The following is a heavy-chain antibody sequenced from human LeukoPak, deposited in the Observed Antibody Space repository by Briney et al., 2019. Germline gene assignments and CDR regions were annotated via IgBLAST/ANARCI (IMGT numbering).Heavy chain of an antibody. V-gene: IGHV3-20*01. CDR1: GFFFDEFC. D-gene: IGHD3-22*01. CDR2: INWNGANT. J-gene: IGHJ3*02. Sequence: GGSLRLSCATSGFFFDEFCMTWVRQGPGKGLEWVSGINWNGANTGYADSVKGRFTISRDNAKNILYLQMSSLRAEDTALYHCARVQFDTSGFHNGFDIWGPGTMVTVSS. CDR3: ARVQFDTSGFHNGFDI.